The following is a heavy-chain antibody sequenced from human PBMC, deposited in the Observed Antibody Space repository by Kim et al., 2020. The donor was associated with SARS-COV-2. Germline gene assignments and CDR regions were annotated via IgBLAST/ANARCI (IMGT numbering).Heavy chain of an antibody. CDR3: ARGFYSGNNRGGDY. D-gene: IGHD3-10*01. V-gene: IGHV1-8*01. J-gene: IGHJ4*02. CDR2: MNPNSGNT. Sequence: ASVKVSCKASGYTFTSYDINWVRQATGQGLEWMGWMNPNSGNTGYAQKFQGRVTMTRNTSINTAYMELSSLRSEDTAVYYCARGFYSGNNRGGDYWGQGILVTVSS. CDR1: GYTFTSYD.